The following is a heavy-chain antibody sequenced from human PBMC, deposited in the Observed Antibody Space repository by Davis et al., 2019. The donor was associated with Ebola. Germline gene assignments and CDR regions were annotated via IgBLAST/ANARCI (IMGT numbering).Heavy chain of an antibody. V-gene: IGHV3-9*01. J-gene: IGHJ6*04. CDR2: ISWNSDSL. CDR3: AKGGSGWPSDYSYGMGV. CDR1: GFTFNDYA. Sequence: GGSLRLSCAASGFTFNDYAMHWVRQPPGKGLEWVSGISWNSDSLGYADSVKGRFTISRDNSKNPLYLQMNSLSVEDTAVYYCAKGGSGWPSDYSYGMGVWGKGTTITVSS. D-gene: IGHD6-19*01.